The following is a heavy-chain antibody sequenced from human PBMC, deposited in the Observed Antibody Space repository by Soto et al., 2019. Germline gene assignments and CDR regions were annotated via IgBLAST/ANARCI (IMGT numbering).Heavy chain of an antibody. CDR3: ARGHPTHCSNGVCSFFYAQDMDV. D-gene: IGHD2-8*01. CDR2: INPKSGGT. CDR1: GYSFTDYH. J-gene: IGHJ6*02. V-gene: IGHV1-2*04. Sequence: ASVKVSCKAPGYSFTDYHIHWVRQAPGQGLEWLGRINPKSGGTSTAQKFQGWVTMTMDTSISTASMELTRLTSDDTAIYYCARGHPTHCSNGVCSFFYAQDMDVWG.